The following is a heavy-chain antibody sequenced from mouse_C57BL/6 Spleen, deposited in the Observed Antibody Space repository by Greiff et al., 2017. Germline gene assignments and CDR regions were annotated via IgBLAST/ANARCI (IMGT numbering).Heavy chain of an antibody. CDR1: GYTFTDYE. CDR2: IDPETGGT. V-gene: IGHV1-15*01. D-gene: IGHD2-13*01. CDR3: TRSTEGLDYAMDY. Sequence: VQLQQSGAELVRPGASVTLSCKASGYTFTDYEMHWVKQTPVHGLEWIGAIDPETGGTAYNQKFKGKAILTADKSSSTAYMELRSLTSEDSAVYYCTRSTEGLDYAMDYWGQGTSVTVSS. J-gene: IGHJ4*01.